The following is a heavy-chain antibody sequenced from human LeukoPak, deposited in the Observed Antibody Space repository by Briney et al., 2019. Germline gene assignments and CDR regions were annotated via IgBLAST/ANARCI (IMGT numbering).Heavy chain of an antibody. V-gene: IGHV3-11*04. CDR3: ARDTRYSYGSGSYTMFDY. CDR1: GFTFSDYY. J-gene: IGHJ4*02. D-gene: IGHD3-10*01. Sequence: GGSLRLSCAASGFTFSDYYMSWIRQAPGKGLEWVSHISSSGSTIHYADSVKGRFTISRDNAKNSLYLQMNSLRAEDTAVYYCARDTRYSYGSGSYTMFDYWGQGTLVTVSS. CDR2: ISSSGSTI.